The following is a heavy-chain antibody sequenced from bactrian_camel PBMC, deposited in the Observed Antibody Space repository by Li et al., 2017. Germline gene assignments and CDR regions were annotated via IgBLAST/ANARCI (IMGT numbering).Heavy chain of an antibody. J-gene: IGHJ6*01. CDR3: ATDHCSGGYCYTPTTRTAFGF. CDR2: IYSDGSNT. CDR1: TFVSA. D-gene: IGHD2*01. V-gene: IGHV3-2*01. Sequence: HVQLVESGGGLVQPGGSLRLSCAASTFVSALSWVRQAPGKGLEWVASIYSDGSNTYYADSVKGRFTISRDNAKNTVFLQMNSPKSEDTALYYCATDHCSGGYCYTPTTRTAFGFFGQGTQVTVS.